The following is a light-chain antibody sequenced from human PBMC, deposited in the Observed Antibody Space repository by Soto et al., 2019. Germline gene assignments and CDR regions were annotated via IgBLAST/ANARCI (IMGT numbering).Light chain of an antibody. Sequence: EIVLPISPGPLSSSPREKATLSHRASQIVNNNYLASYQQKSGKPPRLVIYDSTLRANGVPDRFGGSRSGTEFTLTISSLQSEDFAVYYCQQYNNWPPWTFGQGTKVDIK. CDR2: DST. V-gene: IGKV3D-15*01. CDR1: QIVNNN. CDR3: QQYNNWPPWT. J-gene: IGKJ1*01.